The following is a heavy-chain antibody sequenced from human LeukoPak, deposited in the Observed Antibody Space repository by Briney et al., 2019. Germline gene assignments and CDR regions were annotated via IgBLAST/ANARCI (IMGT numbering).Heavy chain of an antibody. CDR3: ARDRGAYYYETGY. D-gene: IGHD3-22*01. Sequence: GGSLRLSCAASGFTFTSYAMSWVRQAPGKGLEWVSVIYSGGSTYYADSVKGRFTISRDDSKNTLYLQMNNLRAEDTAVYYCARDRGAYYYETGYWGQGTLVTVSS. CDR1: GFTFTSYA. J-gene: IGHJ4*02. CDR2: IYSGGST. V-gene: IGHV3-66*01.